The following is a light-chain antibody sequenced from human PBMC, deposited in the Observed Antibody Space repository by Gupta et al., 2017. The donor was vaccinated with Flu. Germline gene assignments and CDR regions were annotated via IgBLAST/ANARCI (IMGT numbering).Light chain of an antibody. CDR3: QQYDNLPLT. J-gene: IGKJ3*01. Sequence: DIQMTQSPSSLSASVGDRVTITCQASQDISNYLNWYQQKPVKAPKLLIYDASTLETGVPSRFSGSGSGTDFTFTISSLQPEDIVTYYCQQYDNLPLTFGPGTKVEIK. CDR1: QDISNY. V-gene: IGKV1-33*01. CDR2: DAS.